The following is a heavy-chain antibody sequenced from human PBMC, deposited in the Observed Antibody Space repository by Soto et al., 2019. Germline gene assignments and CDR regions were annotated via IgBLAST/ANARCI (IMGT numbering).Heavy chain of an antibody. J-gene: IGHJ4*02. Sequence: GGSLRLSCAASGFTFSSFAMSWVRQAPGKGLEWVSAISGSGDSTYDADSVKGRFTISRDNSKNTLYLQMNSLRAEDTAVYYWAKGIYSYVYNGFDYWSQGTLVTVSP. D-gene: IGHD5-18*01. V-gene: IGHV3-23*01. CDR2: ISGSGDST. CDR3: AKGIYSYVYNGFDY. CDR1: GFTFSSFA.